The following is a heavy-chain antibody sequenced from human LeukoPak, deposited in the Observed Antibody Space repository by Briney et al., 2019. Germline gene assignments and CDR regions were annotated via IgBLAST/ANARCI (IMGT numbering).Heavy chain of an antibody. D-gene: IGHD1-26*01. V-gene: IGHV4-34*01. CDR3: AREAKVGATGFDY. Sequence: PSETLSLTCTVSGGSISSNYWSWIRQPPGKGLEWIGEINHSGSTNYNPSLKSRVTISVDTSKNQFSLKLSSVTAADTAVYYCAREAKVGATGFDYWGQGTLVTVSS. CDR1: GGSISSNY. CDR2: INHSGST. J-gene: IGHJ4*02.